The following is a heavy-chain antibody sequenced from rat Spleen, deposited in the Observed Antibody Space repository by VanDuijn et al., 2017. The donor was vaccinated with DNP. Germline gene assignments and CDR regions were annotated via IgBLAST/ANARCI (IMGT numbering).Heavy chain of an antibody. CDR3: ARGNSGKGDY. CDR1: RFTFSAYN. CDR2: ISYDGGST. D-gene: IGHD4-3*01. J-gene: IGHJ2*01. V-gene: IGHV5-7*01. Sequence: EVQLVESGGGLVQPGRSLKLSCTASRFTFSAYNMAWVRQAPKKGLEGVATISYDGGSTFYRDAVKGRFTISREKAKNTLDLQMSRLRSEDMAKEDCARGNSGKGDYWGHKDMVPGAS.